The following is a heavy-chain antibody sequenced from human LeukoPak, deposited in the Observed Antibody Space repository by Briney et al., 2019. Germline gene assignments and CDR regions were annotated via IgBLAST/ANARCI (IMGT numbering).Heavy chain of an antibody. V-gene: IGHV3-74*01. Sequence: PGGSLRLSCAASGFTFSSYWMHWVRQAPGKGLVRVSRINSDGSSTSYADSVKGRFTISRDNAKNTLYLQMNSLRAEDTAVYYCARDDPWLAVDYWGQGTLVTVSS. D-gene: IGHD6-19*01. CDR1: GFTFSSYW. J-gene: IGHJ4*02. CDR2: INSDGSST. CDR3: ARDDPWLAVDY.